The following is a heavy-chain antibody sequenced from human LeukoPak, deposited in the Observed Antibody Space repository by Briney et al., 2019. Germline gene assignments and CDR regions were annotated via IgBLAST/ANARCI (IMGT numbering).Heavy chain of an antibody. CDR1: GGSFSGYY. Sequence: SETLSLTCAVCGGSFSGYYWSWIRQPPGKGLEWIGEINHSGSTNYNPSLKSRVTISVDTSKNQFSLKLSSVTAADTAVYYCARGYYGSGSPLYYYYGMDVWGQGTTVTVSS. J-gene: IGHJ6*02. D-gene: IGHD3-10*01. CDR3: ARGYYGSGSPLYYYYGMDV. CDR2: INHSGST. V-gene: IGHV4-34*01.